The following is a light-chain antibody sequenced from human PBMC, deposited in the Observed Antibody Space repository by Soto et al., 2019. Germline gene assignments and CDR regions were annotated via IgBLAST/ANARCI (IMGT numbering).Light chain of an antibody. J-gene: IGLJ3*02. CDR3: SSYTAFSTWV. CDR2: EVS. Sequence: QSALTQPASVSGYPGQSITISCTGTSNDVGGYNYVSWYQQHPGKAPQLIIYEVSNRPSGVSHRFSGSKSGDTASLTISGLQAEDGADYYCSSYTAFSTWVFGGGTKLTVL. V-gene: IGLV2-14*01. CDR1: SNDVGGYNY.